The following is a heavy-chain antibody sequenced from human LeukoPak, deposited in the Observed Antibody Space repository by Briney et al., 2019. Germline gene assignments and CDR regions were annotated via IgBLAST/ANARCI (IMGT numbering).Heavy chain of an antibody. CDR3: STGPRSLPY. V-gene: IGHV3-11*01. Sequence: SPGGSLRLSCVVSGLSFSDSYMTWIRQTPGMGLESLAYISGMGHDIYYADSVKGRFTISRDNAKNSLYLQMNSLRPGDTALYYCSTGPRSLPYWGPGTLVTVSS. J-gene: IGHJ4*01. CDR2: ISGMGHDI. D-gene: IGHD4-23*01. CDR1: GLSFSDSY.